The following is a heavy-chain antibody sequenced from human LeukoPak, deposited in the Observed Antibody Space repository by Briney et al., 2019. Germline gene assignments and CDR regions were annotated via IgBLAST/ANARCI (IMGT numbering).Heavy chain of an antibody. CDR3: ARDVPYSSSWSIDY. J-gene: IGHJ4*02. Sequence: GGSLRLSCAASGFTFSDYYMSWIRQAPGKGLEWVSYISISDSTIYYADSVKGRFTISRDNAKNSLSLEMNSLRAEDTAVYYCARDVPYSSSWSIDYWGQGTLVTVFS. D-gene: IGHD6-13*01. CDR2: ISISDSTI. V-gene: IGHV3-11*04. CDR1: GFTFSDYY.